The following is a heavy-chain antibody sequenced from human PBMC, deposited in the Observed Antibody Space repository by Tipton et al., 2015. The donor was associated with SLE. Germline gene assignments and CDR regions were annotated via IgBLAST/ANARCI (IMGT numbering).Heavy chain of an antibody. V-gene: IGHV4-59*01. CDR3: AREPRYYYYYMDV. CDR1: GGSISSYY. J-gene: IGHJ6*03. Sequence: TLSLTCTVSGGSISSYYWSWIRQPPGKGLEWIGYIYYSGSTNYNPSLKSRVTISVDTSKNQFSLKLSSMTAADTAVYYCAREPRYYYYYMDVWGKGTTVTVSS. CDR2: IYYSGST.